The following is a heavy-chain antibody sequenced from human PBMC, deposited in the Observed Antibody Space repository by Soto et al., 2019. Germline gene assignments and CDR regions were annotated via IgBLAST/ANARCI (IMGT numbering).Heavy chain of an antibody. Sequence: SQTLSLTCVISGDSVSSNSAAWNWIRQSPSRGLEWLGRTYYRSKWYNDYAVSVKSRITINPDTSKNQFSLQLNSVTPEDTAVYYCARARHCTNGVCYRRVYYYYGMDVWGQGTTVTVSS. V-gene: IGHV6-1*01. CDR3: ARARHCTNGVCYRRVYYYYGMDV. D-gene: IGHD2-8*01. J-gene: IGHJ6*02. CDR2: TYYRSKWYN. CDR1: GDSVSSNSAA.